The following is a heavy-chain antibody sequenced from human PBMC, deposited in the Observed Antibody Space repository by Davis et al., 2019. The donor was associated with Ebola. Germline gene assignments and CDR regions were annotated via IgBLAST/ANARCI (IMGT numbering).Heavy chain of an antibody. V-gene: IGHV3-48*04. Sequence: GGSLRLSCAASGFTLSSYSMNWVRQAPGKGLEWVSYISSSSSNIYYADSVKGRFTISRDNAKNTLYLQMNNLRVEDTAVYYCATLPGYYWGQGTLVTVSS. D-gene: IGHD1-26*01. CDR1: GFTLSSYS. CDR3: ATLPGYY. CDR2: ISSSSSNI. J-gene: IGHJ4*02.